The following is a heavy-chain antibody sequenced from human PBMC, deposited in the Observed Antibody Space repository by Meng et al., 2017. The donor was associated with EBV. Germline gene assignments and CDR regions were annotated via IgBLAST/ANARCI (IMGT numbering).Heavy chain of an antibody. CDR3: VRGPPVGVPGPGDY. CDR1: GYAFTSYI. CDR2: INVGVGYT. V-gene: IGHV1-3*01. Sequence: QFRLLQSGAEVRNPRASVKVSCKASGYAFTSYILHWVRQAPGQRLEWMGWINVGVGYTKYSQKFQGRVTISSDTSATTGYMELSSLRSEDTAVYYCVRGPPVGVPGPGDYWGQGTLVTVSS. J-gene: IGHJ4*02. D-gene: IGHD2-21*01.